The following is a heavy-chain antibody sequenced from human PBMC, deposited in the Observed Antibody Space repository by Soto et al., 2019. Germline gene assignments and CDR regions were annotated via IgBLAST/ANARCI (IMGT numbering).Heavy chain of an antibody. CDR2: IYYIGST. D-gene: IGHD3-10*01. J-gene: IGHJ5*02. CDR1: GGSMGSDGYY. Sequence: SETLSLTCTVSGGSMGSDGYYWSWIRQYPGKGLEYIGYIYYIGSTYYNPSLKGRVTTSIDTSKNQFSLKLTSVTAADTAVYYCAREVFGSGTGRLDPWGQGTLVTVSS. V-gene: IGHV4-31*03. CDR3: AREVFGSGTGRLDP.